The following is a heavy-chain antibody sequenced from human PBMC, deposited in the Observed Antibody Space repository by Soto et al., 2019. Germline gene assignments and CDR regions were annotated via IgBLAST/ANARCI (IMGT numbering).Heavy chain of an antibody. CDR1: GFTFSNYW. D-gene: IGHD3-10*01. J-gene: IGHJ4*02. Sequence: GQLVESGGGLVQPGGSLRLSCAASGFTFSNYWMSWVRQAPGKGLEWVANIEQDGSEKYYVDSVKGRFTISRDNAKNLLYLQMSSLRVDDTAVYFCARDGSGSYFALDNWGQGTLVTVSS. CDR2: IEQDGSEK. CDR3: ARDGSGSYFALDN. V-gene: IGHV3-7*01.